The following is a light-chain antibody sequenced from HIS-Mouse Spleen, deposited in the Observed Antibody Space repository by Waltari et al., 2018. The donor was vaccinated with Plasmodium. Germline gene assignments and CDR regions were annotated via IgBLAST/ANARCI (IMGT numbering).Light chain of an antibody. CDR1: QGISSA. J-gene: IGKJ5*01. CDR2: DAS. V-gene: IGKV1-13*02. CDR3: QQFNSYPQGT. Sequence: AIQLTQSPSSLSASVGDRVTITCRASQGISSALAWYQQKPGKAPKLLIYDASSLERGVPSRFSGSGSGTDFTLTISSLQPEDFATYYCQQFNSYPQGTVGQGTRLEIK.